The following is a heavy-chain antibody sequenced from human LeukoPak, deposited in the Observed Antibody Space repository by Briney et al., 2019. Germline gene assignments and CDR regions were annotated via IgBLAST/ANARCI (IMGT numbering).Heavy chain of an antibody. CDR2: ITSGSDII. Sequence: PGGSLRLSCAASGFTFNSYSMNWVRQAPGKGLEWISYITSGSDIIYYADSVKGRFTISRDNAKDSLYLQMNRLRAEDTAVYYCARFWTLTSGDYWGQGTLVTVSS. CDR3: ARFWTLTSGDY. D-gene: IGHD1-1*01. CDR1: GFTFNSYS. J-gene: IGHJ4*02. V-gene: IGHV3-48*01.